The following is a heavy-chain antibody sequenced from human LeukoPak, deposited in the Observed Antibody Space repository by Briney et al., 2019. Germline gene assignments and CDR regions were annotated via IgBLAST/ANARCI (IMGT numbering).Heavy chain of an antibody. Sequence: ASVKVSCKASGHTFTSYDINWVRQATGQGLEWMGWISAYNGNTNYAQKLQGRVTMTTDTSTSTAYMELRSLRSDDTAVYYCARDIGYSSSWYHLDYYGMDVWGQGTTVTVSS. J-gene: IGHJ6*02. D-gene: IGHD6-13*01. CDR2: ISAYNGNT. CDR3: ARDIGYSSSWYHLDYYGMDV. V-gene: IGHV1-18*01. CDR1: GHTFTSYD.